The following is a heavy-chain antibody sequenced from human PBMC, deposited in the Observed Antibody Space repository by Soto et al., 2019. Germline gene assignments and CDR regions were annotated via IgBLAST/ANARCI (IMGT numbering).Heavy chain of an antibody. CDR1: GGSFSGYY. J-gene: IGHJ4*02. D-gene: IGHD2-8*02. CDR2: INHSGST. CDR3: ARDKITGLFDY. V-gene: IGHV4-34*01. Sequence: SEALSLTCAVYGGSFSGYYWTWIRQPPGTGLEWIGEINHSGSTNYNPSLKSRVTISVDTSKNQFSLKLTSVTAADTAVYYCARDKITGLFDYWGQGALVTVS.